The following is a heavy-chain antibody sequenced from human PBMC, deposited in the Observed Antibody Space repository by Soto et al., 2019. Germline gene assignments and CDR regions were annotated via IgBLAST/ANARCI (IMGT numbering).Heavy chain of an antibody. D-gene: IGHD3-10*01. CDR3: ARASYGSGSYRVGDDAFDI. J-gene: IGHJ3*02. CDR1: SGSISSSNW. V-gene: IGHV4-4*02. Sequence: SETLSLTCAVSSGSISSSNWWSWVRQPPGKGLEWIGEIYHSGSTNYNPSLKSRVTISVDKSKNQFSLKLSSVTAADTAVYYCARASYGSGSYRVGDDAFDIWGHATMVTVSS. CDR2: IYHSGST.